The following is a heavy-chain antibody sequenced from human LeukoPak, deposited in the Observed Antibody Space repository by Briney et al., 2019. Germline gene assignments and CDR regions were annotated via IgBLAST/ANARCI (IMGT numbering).Heavy chain of an antibody. CDR1: GFTFSSYG. J-gene: IGHJ4*02. V-gene: IGHV3-30*03. CDR2: ISYDGSNK. D-gene: IGHD6-6*01. CDR3: ARHSSSSGDY. Sequence: GGSLRLSCAASGFTFSSYGMHWVRQAPGKGLEWVAVISYDGSNKYYADSVKGRFTISRDNSKNTLYLQMNSLRAEDTAVYYCARHSSSSGDYWGQGTLVTVSS.